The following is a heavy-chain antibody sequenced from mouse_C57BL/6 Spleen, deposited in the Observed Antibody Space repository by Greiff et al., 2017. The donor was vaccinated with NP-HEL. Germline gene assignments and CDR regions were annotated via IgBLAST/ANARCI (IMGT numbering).Heavy chain of an antibody. CDR1: GFTFSDYG. CDR2: ISSGSSTI. J-gene: IGHJ3*01. V-gene: IGHV5-17*01. CDR3: ANDYDDVFAY. Sequence: EVQLVESGGGLVKPGGSLKLSCAASGFTFSDYGMHWVRQAPEKGLEWVAYISSGSSTIYYADTVKGRFTISRDNATNTLFLQMTSLTSENTAMYYCANDYDDVFAYWGQGTLVTVSA. D-gene: IGHD2-4*01.